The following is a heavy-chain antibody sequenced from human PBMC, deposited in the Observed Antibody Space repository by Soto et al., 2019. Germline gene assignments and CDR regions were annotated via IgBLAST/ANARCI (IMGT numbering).Heavy chain of an antibody. CDR1: GYTFTSYY. J-gene: IGHJ4*02. CDR2: INPSGGST. Sequence: QVQLVQSGAEVKKPGASVKVSCKASGYTFTSYYMHWVRQAPGQGLEWMGIINPSGGSTSYAQKCTGRVTMTRDTSTSTVYMELSSLRSEDTAVYYCARVSSWSCFDYWGQGTLVTVSS. D-gene: IGHD6-13*01. V-gene: IGHV1-46*01. CDR3: ARVSSWSCFDY.